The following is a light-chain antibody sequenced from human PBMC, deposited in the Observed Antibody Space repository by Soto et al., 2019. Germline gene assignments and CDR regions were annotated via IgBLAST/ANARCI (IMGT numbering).Light chain of an antibody. CDR2: DAS. CDR3: QQRNFWPLT. V-gene: IGKV3-11*01. CDR1: QSIGNY. J-gene: IGKJ3*01. Sequence: ENVLTQSPITLSLSPGETATLSCRASQSIGNYLAWYQQKPGQAPRLLIYDASNRATGIPARFSGSGSETDFTLTIASLEVEDSAVYYCQQRNFWPLTFGPGTKVDIK.